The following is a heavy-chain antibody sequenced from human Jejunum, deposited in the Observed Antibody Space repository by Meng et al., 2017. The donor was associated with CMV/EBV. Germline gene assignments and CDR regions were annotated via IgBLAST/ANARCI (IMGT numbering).Heavy chain of an antibody. CDR3: ARARGNGDDSKYNWFDS. CDR2: IGKDGSEK. D-gene: IGHD2-21*02. CDR1: FSEYW. Sequence: FSEYWMSWVRQAPGKGLERVANIGKDGSEKYYVDSMKGRFTISRDNAKNSLYLQMNSLRADDTAVYYCARARGNGDDSKYNWFDSWGQGALVTVSS. V-gene: IGHV3-7*01. J-gene: IGHJ5*01.